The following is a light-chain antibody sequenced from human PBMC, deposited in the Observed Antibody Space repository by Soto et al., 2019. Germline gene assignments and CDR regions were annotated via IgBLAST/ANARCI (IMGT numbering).Light chain of an antibody. V-gene: IGKV1-17*01. CDR3: QHYNVYTWT. CDR2: AAS. CDR1: QDIRSD. Sequence: IQMTQFPSSLSASVGDRVTITCRASQDIRSDLGWYQQRPGKAPKLLIYAASTLQSGVPSRFSGSGSGTDFTLTISCLQSEDVATYYCQHYNVYTWTFGQGTKVDIK. J-gene: IGKJ1*01.